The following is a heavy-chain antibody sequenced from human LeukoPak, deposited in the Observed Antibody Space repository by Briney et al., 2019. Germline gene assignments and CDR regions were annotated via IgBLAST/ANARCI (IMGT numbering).Heavy chain of an antibody. D-gene: IGHD3-10*01. CDR1: GGTFSSYA. CDR3: ARDDPRERRYYGSGSYWFTAFDI. V-gene: IGHV1-69*13. CDR2: IIPIFGTA. Sequence: ASVKVSCKASGGTFSSYAISWVRQAPGQGLEWMGGIIPIFGTANYAQKFQGRVTITADESTSTAYMELSSLRSEDTAVYYCARDDPRERRYYGSGSYWFTAFDIWGQGTMVTVSS. J-gene: IGHJ3*02.